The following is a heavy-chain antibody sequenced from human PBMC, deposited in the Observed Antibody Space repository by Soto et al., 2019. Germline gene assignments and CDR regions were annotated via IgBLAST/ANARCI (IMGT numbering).Heavy chain of an antibody. CDR2: SYDSGST. D-gene: IGHD4-17*01. CDR3: ARSADTVTTSYYYYGMDV. J-gene: IGHJ6*02. V-gene: IGHV4-59*01. Sequence: SETLSLTCTVSGGSISSYYWSWIRQPPGKGLEWIAYSYDSGSTSYSPSLQSRVTMSVDTSKNQFSLKLSSVTAADTAVYYCARSADTVTTSYYYYGMDVWGQGTTVTVSS. CDR1: GGSISSYY.